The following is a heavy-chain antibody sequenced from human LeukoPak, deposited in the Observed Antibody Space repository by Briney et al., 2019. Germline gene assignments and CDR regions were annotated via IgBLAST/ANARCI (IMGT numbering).Heavy chain of an antibody. CDR1: GFTFKTYA. J-gene: IGHJ4*02. CDR3: ARRAIAEGFDY. V-gene: IGHV3-48*03. Sequence: PGGSLRLSCAASGFTFKTYAMSWVRQAPGKGLEWVSYISSSGRTIYYADSVKGRFTISRDSAKNSLDLQMNSLRVEDTAVYYCARRAIAEGFDYWGQGTLVTVSS. CDR2: ISSSGRTI. D-gene: IGHD6-13*01.